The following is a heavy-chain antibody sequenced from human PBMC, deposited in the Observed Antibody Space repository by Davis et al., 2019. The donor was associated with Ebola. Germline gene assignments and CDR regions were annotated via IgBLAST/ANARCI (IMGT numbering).Heavy chain of an antibody. CDR1: GGTFSSYA. CDR2: IIPVFGIP. J-gene: IGHJ4*02. CDR3: ATGGNNYGRFDY. D-gene: IGHD5-18*01. Sequence: SVKVSCKASGGTFSSYAISWVRQAPGQGLDWMGGIIPVFGIPKYAQKFQGNVTISADESTTTAYLELNSLRFEDTAVYYCATGGNNYGRFDYRGQGTLLTDSS. V-gene: IGHV1-69*13.